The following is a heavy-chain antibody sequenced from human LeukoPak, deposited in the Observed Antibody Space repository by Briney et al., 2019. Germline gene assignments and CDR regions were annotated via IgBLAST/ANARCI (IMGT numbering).Heavy chain of an antibody. Sequence: PSETLSLTCAVYGGSFSGYYWSWIRQPPGKGLEWIGEINHSGSTNYNPSLKSRVTISVDTSKNQFSLKLSSVTAADTAVYYCARGSGGWYRPFDHWGQGTLVTVSS. CDR3: ARGSGGWYRPFDH. D-gene: IGHD6-19*01. J-gene: IGHJ4*02. V-gene: IGHV4-34*01. CDR2: INHSGST. CDR1: GGSFSGYY.